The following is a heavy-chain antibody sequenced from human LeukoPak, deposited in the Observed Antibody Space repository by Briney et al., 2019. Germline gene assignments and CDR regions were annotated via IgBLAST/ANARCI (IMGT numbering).Heavy chain of an antibody. D-gene: IGHD3-10*01. CDR2: IYYSGST. J-gene: IGHJ6*02. V-gene: IGHV4-30-4*01. Sequence: SQTLSLTCTVSGGSISSGDFYWSWIRQPQGKGLEWIGYIYYSGSTFHNPSLKSRVTLSVDTSKNQFSLKLSSVTAADTAVYYCARDWNYYVSGSDYGMDVWGQGTTVTVSS. CDR1: GGSISSGDFY. CDR3: ARDWNYYVSGSDYGMDV.